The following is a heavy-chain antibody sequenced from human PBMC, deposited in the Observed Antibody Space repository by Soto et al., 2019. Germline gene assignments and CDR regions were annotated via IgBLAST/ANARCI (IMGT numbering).Heavy chain of an antibody. Sequence: PSETLSLTCAVSGGSISSGGYSWSWIRQPPGKGLEWIGYIYHSGSTYYNPSLKSRVTISVDRSKNQFSLKLSSVTAADTAVYYCSRAAEYSSSTIAFDLWGQGTMVTVSS. V-gene: IGHV4-30-2*01. CDR1: GGSISSGGYS. CDR3: SRAAEYSSSTIAFDL. CDR2: IYHSGST. J-gene: IGHJ3*01. D-gene: IGHD6-6*01.